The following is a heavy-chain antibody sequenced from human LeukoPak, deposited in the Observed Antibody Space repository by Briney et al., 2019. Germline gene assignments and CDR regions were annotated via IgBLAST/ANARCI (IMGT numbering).Heavy chain of an antibody. J-gene: IGHJ5*02. CDR2: IDIPGNT. CDR1: GFTLSTYD. CDR3: ARAVAGTHWLDP. Sequence: GGSLRLSCAASGFTLSTYDMHWVRQPPGKGLEWVSGIDIPGNTCYPDSVKGRFTMSRESAKNSLYLQMNSLRAGDTAVYYCARAVAGTHWLDPWGQGTLVTVSS. D-gene: IGHD6-19*01. V-gene: IGHV3-13*01.